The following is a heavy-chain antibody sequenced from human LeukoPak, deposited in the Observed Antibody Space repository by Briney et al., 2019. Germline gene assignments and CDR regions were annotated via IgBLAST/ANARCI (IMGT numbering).Heavy chain of an antibody. CDR3: AGRPIAVADFFDY. D-gene: IGHD6-19*01. CDR2: ISGSGGST. Sequence: PGGSLRLSCAASGFTFSSYAMSWVRQAPGKGLEWVSAISGSGGSTYYADCVKGRFTISRDNAKTTLYLQMNSLRAEDTAVYYCAGRPIAVADFFDYWGQGTLVTVSS. J-gene: IGHJ4*02. CDR1: GFTFSSYA. V-gene: IGHV3-23*01.